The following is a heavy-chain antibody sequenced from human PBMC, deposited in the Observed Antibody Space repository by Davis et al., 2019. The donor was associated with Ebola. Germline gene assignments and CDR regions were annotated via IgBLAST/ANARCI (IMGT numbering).Heavy chain of an antibody. CDR1: GGSISSYY. J-gene: IGHJ6*02. V-gene: IGHV4-34*01. CDR2: INHSGST. D-gene: IGHD4-17*01. CDR3: ARGPTVYGMDV. Sequence: SETLSLTCTVSGGSISSYYWSWIRQPPGKGLEWIGEINHSGSTNYNPSLKSRVTISVDTSKNQFSLKLSSVTAADTAVYYCARGPTVYGMDVWGQGTTVTVSS.